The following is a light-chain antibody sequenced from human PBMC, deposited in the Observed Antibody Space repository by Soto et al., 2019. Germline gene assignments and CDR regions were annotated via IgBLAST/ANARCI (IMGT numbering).Light chain of an antibody. V-gene: IGLV2-8*01. CDR3: SSYAGSNNLV. CDR1: SSDVGSYKY. CDR2: EVS. J-gene: IGLJ2*01. Sequence: QSVLTQPPSASGSLGQSVTISCTGTSSDVGSYKYVSWYQQHPGKAPKLVIYEVSKRPSGVPDRFSGSKSGNTASLTVSGLQGEDEADYYCSSYAGSNNLVFGGGTQLTVL.